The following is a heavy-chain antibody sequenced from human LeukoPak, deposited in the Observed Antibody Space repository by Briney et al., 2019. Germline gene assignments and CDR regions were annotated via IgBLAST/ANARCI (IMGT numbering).Heavy chain of an antibody. V-gene: IGHV1-69*05. Sequence: ASVKVSCKASGGTFSSYAISWVRQAPGQGLEWMGRIIPIFGTANYAQKFQGRVTITTDESTSTAYMELSSPRSGDTAVYYCARLLAAAGHSHDYWGQGTLVTVSS. CDR3: ARLLAAAGHSHDY. CDR2: IIPIFGTA. J-gene: IGHJ4*02. D-gene: IGHD6-13*01. CDR1: GGTFSSYA.